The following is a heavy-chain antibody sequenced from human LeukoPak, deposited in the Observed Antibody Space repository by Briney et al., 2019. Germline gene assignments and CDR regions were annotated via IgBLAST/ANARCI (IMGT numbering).Heavy chain of an antibody. CDR2: IIPISGTT. Sequence: ASVKASCKTSGGTFTSYAITWVRQAPGQGLEWMGKIIPISGTTNYAQKFQGRVTFTADESTSTAYMELSSLRSEDTASYYCARKLRLGGNWFDPWGQGTLVTVSS. J-gene: IGHJ5*02. CDR1: GGTFTSYA. V-gene: IGHV1-69*13. D-gene: IGHD1-26*01. CDR3: ARKLRLGGNWFDP.